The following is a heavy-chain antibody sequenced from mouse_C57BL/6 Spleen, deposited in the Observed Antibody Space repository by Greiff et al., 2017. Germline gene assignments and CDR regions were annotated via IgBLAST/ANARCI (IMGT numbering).Heavy chain of an antibody. Sequence: EVKVVESGGGLVQPGGSLKLSCAASGFTFSDYYMYWVRQTPETRLEWVAYISNGGGSTYYPDTVTGRFTISRDNAKNTLYLQMSRLKSEDTAMYYCARHPTVVATRYFDVWGTGTTVTVSS. D-gene: IGHD1-1*01. J-gene: IGHJ1*03. CDR3: ARHPTVVATRYFDV. CDR2: ISNGGGST. V-gene: IGHV5-12*01. CDR1: GFTFSDYY.